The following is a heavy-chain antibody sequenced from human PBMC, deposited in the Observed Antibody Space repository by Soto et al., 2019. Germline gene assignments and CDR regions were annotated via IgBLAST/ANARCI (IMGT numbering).Heavy chain of an antibody. V-gene: IGHV4-31*03. CDR3: ARTLTDTSRYYYDNWFDT. J-gene: IGHJ5*02. CDR1: GGSISSGGYY. CDR2: IYYSGST. D-gene: IGHD2-15*01. Sequence: SETLSLTCTVSGGSISSGGYYWSWIRQHPGKGLEWIGYIYYSGSTYYNPSLKSRVTISVDTSKNQFSLKLSSVTAADTAAYYCARTLTDTSRYYYDNWFDTWVQGTLVTVSS.